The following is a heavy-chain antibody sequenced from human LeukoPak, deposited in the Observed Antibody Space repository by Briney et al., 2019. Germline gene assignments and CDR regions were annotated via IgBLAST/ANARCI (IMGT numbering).Heavy chain of an antibody. J-gene: IGHJ6*02. Sequence: GGSLRLSCGASGVTFSSYEMNWVRQPPGQGLEWVSYISHSGSTIYYADSVKGRFTISRDNAEKSLYLQMNSLRAEDTAVYYCARSPRSSSLFYYGMDVWGQGTTVTVSS. CDR3: ARSPRSSSLFYYGMDV. CDR1: GVTFSSYE. D-gene: IGHD6-13*01. CDR2: ISHSGSTI. V-gene: IGHV3-48*03.